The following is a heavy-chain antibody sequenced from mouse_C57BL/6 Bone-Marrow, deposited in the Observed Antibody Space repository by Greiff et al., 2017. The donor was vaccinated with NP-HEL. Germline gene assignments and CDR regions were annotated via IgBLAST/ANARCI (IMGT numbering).Heavy chain of an antibody. V-gene: IGHV1-82*01. CDR1: GYAFSSSW. CDR2: IYPGDGDT. Sequence: VQLQQSGPELVKPGASVKISCKASGYAFSSSWMNWVKQRPGKGLVWIGRIYPGDGDTNYNGKFKGKATLTADKSSSTADMQLSSLTAEDSAVCFCARGGKRRDYWGQGTTLTVAS. CDR3: ARGGKRRDY. J-gene: IGHJ2*01.